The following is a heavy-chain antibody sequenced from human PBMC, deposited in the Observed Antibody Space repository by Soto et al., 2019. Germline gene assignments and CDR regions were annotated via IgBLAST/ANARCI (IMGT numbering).Heavy chain of an antibody. D-gene: IGHD4-17*01. V-gene: IGHV3-21*01. CDR3: ARGPTVVTPFAY. J-gene: IGHJ4*02. CDR1: GFTFSSYS. Sequence: EVQLVESGGGLVKPGGSLRLSCAASGFTFSSYSMNWVRQAPGKGLEWVSSISSSSSYIYYADSVKGRFTISRDNAKNSLYLQMNSLRAEDTAVYYCARGPTVVTPFAYWGQGTLVTVSS. CDR2: ISSSSSYI.